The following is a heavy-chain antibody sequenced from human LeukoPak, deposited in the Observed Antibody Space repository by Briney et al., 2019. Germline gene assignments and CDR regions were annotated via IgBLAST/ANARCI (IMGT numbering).Heavy chain of an antibody. CDR3: ARDFSGSYSRAY. J-gene: IGHJ4*02. CDR1: GYTSTGYY. D-gene: IGHD3-10*01. Sequence: ASVKVSCKASGYTSTGYYMHWVRQAPGQGLEWMGWINPNSGGTNYAQKFQGRVTMTRDTSISTAYMELSRLRSDDTAVYYCARDFSGSYSRAYWGQGTLVTVSS. V-gene: IGHV1-2*02. CDR2: INPNSGGT.